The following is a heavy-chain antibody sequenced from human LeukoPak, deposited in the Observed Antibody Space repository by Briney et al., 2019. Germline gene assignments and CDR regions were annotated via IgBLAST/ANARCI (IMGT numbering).Heavy chain of an antibody. CDR2: IYSSGTT. Sequence: SETLSLTCTVSGGSISSGSHYWTWIRQPAGKGLEWVGHIYSSGTTNYNPSLVGRTTISIDSSKNLLSLNLTSVTAADTAVYYCARIGYSYGFYYFDYWGQGTLVTVSS. J-gene: IGHJ4*02. CDR3: ARIGYSYGFYYFDY. V-gene: IGHV4-61*09. D-gene: IGHD5-18*01. CDR1: GGSISSGSHY.